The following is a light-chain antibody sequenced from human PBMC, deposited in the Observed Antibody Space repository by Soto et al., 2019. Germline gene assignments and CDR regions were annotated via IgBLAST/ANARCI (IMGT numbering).Light chain of an antibody. CDR3: QQRSNWPPTWT. CDR2: HAS. CDR1: QSVSTY. V-gene: IGKV3-11*01. J-gene: IGKJ1*01. Sequence: EIVLTQSPATLSLSPGERATLSCRASQSVSTYLAWYQQKPRQAPRLLIYHASKRATGIPVRFSGSGSGTDFTRTITSLEPEDFGVYYCQQRSNWPPTWTFGQGTKVDIK.